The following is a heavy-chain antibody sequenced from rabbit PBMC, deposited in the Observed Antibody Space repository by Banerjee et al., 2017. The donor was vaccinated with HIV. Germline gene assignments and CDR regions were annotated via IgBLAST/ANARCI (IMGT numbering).Heavy chain of an antibody. CDR3: ARESAYYLTRLDL. CDR1: GFSFSSSYY. Sequence: QEQLEESGGDLVKPGASLTLTCTASGFSFSSSYYMCWVRQAPGRGLELIACIYTTSGSTWYASWVNGRFTISRSTSLNTVDLQMTSLTAADTATYFCARESAYYLTRLDLRGPGTLVTVS. CDR2: IYTTSGST. V-gene: IGHV1S43*01. D-gene: IGHD1-1*01. J-gene: IGHJ6*01.